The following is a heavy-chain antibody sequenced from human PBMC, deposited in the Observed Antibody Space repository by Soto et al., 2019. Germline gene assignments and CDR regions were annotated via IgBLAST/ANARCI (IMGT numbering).Heavy chain of an antibody. CDR3: AKDPSDPGYYYYGMDV. Sequence: PGGSLRLSCAASGFTFSSYAMSWVRQAPGKGLEWVSAISGSGGSTYYADSVKGRFTISRDNSKNTLYLQMNSLRAEDTAVYYCAKDPSDPGYYYYGMDVWGQGTTVTVSS. CDR1: GFTFSSYA. V-gene: IGHV3-23*01. CDR2: ISGSGGST. J-gene: IGHJ6*02.